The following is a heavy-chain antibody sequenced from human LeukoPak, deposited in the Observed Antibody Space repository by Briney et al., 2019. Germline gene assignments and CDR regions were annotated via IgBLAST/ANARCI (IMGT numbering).Heavy chain of an antibody. CDR2: ISYDGSNK. D-gene: IGHD6-19*01. Sequence: GGSLRLSCAASGFTFSSYGMHWVRQAPGKGLEWVAVISYDGSNKYYADSVKGRFTISRDNAKNSLYLQMNSLRDEDTAVYYCARDLRIAVAGTLRVRSSLGAFDIWGQGTMVTVSS. V-gene: IGHV3-30*03. CDR1: GFTFSSYG. CDR3: ARDLRIAVAGTLRVRSSLGAFDI. J-gene: IGHJ3*02.